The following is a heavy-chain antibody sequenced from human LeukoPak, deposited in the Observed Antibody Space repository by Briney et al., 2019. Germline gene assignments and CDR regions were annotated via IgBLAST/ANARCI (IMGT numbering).Heavy chain of an antibody. Sequence: PSETLSLTCTVSGGSISNNYWTWIRQPPGKGLEWIGYIYSNGATSYNPSLKSRVTMSVDTSKNQFSLKLTSVTAADTAVYYCAKYGGSGRVIDYWGQGTLVTVSS. D-gene: IGHD6-19*01. CDR1: GGSISNNY. CDR2: IYSNGAT. J-gene: IGHJ4*02. V-gene: IGHV4-59*08. CDR3: AKYGGSGRVIDY.